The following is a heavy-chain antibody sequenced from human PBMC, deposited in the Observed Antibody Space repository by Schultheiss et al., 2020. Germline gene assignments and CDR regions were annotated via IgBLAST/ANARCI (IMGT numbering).Heavy chain of an antibody. CDR3: ARGPIAARPTNWFDP. V-gene: IGHV4-34*01. CDR2: INHSGST. Sequence: SQTLSLTCTVSGGSISSYYWSWIRQPPGKGLEWIGEINHSGSTYYNPSLKSRVTISVDTSKNQFSLKLSSVTAADTAVYYCARGPIAARPTNWFDPWVQGTLVTVSS. D-gene: IGHD6-6*01. J-gene: IGHJ5*02. CDR1: GGSISSYY.